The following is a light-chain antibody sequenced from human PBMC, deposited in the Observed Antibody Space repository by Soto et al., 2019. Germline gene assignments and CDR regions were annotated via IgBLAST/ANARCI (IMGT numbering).Light chain of an antibody. J-gene: IGKJ1*01. CDR1: QDAGSN. Sequence: VVMTQSPVTLSVSPGEGATLSCRASQDAGSNLAWYQQKPGQAPRLLIYGASTRATGVPARFSGSGSETDFTLTISSLQSEDFAIYYCLQYNNWPPWTFGQGTKVDIK. V-gene: IGKV3-15*01. CDR2: GAS. CDR3: LQYNNWPPWT.